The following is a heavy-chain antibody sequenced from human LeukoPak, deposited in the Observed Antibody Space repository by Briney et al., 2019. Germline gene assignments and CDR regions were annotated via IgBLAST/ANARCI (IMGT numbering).Heavy chain of an antibody. Sequence: PSETLSLTCAVSGGSISSSNWWSWVRQPPGKGLEWIGEIYHSGSTNYNPSLKSRVTISVDKSKNQFSLKLSSVTAADTAVYYCAREGITGTTSAPAALPFDYWGQGTLVTVSS. CDR2: IYHSGST. V-gene: IGHV4-4*02. D-gene: IGHD1-20*01. CDR1: GGSISSSNW. CDR3: AREGITGTTSAPAALPFDY. J-gene: IGHJ4*02.